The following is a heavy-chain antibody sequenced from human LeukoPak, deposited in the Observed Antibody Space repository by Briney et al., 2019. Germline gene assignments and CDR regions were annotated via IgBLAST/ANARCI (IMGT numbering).Heavy chain of an antibody. V-gene: IGHV5-51*01. J-gene: IGHJ3*02. D-gene: IGHD2-2*01. CDR2: IYPGDSDT. CDR1: GYSFTSYW. Sequence: GESLKISCKGSGYSFTSYWIGWVRQMPGKGLEWMGIIYPGDSDTRYSPSFQGQVTISADKSISTAYLQWSSLKASDTAMYYCARRYCSSTSCYGAFDIWGLGTMVTVSS. CDR3: ARRYCSSTSCYGAFDI.